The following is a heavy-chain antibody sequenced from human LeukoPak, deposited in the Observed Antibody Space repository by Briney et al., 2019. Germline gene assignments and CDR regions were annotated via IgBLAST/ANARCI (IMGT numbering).Heavy chain of an antibody. CDR2: IHYSGLT. CDR3: ARDPPEDEWNSLDS. D-gene: IGHD1-7*01. V-gene: IGHV4-59*02. J-gene: IGHJ4*02. CDR1: AFIVRSNS. Sequence: GSLRLSCPASAFIVRSNSMRWVRQAPGKGLEWIGFIHYSGLTVYSPSLQSRVSMSVDTSRNQFSLDLSSVTAADTALYYCARDPPEDEWNSLDSWGQGILVTVSS.